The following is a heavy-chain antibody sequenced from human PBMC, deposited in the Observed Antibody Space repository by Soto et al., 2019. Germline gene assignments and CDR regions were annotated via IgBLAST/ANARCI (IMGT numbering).Heavy chain of an antibody. CDR1: GFTFSSQW. D-gene: IGHD2-15*01. Sequence: GGSLRLSCAASGFTFSSQWMHWVRQAPGKGLVWVSRIDSDGGGITYADSVKGRFTISRDNAKNTLYLQMNSLRAEDTAVYYCASPNKYCSDSRCYFYYMDVWGKGTTVTVSS. CDR2: IDSDGGGI. V-gene: IGHV3-74*03. J-gene: IGHJ6*03. CDR3: ASPNKYCSDSRCYFYYMDV.